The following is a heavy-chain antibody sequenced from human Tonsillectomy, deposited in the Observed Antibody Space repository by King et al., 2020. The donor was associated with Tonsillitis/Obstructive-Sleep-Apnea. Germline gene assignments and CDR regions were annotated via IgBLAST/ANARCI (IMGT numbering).Heavy chain of an antibody. CDR3: TRTIAAAVPFYLDY. D-gene: IGHD6-13*01. CDR1: GFTFGDYA. CDR2: FKSKLLAGTT. J-gene: IGHJ4*02. Sequence: VQLVESGGGLVQPGRSLRLSCTASGFTFGDYAMSWVRQAPGKGRGGVGFFKSKLLAGTTEYAASVKGRFTISTYDSKSIAYLQMNSLKTEDTAVYYCTRTIAAAVPFYLDYWGQGTPVTVSS. V-gene: IGHV3-49*04.